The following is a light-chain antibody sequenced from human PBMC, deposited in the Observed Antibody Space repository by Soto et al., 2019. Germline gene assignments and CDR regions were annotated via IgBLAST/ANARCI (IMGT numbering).Light chain of an antibody. CDR3: QQYYNWPPLT. CDR1: QSVRSK. J-gene: IGKJ4*01. Sequence: EIVMTQSPAILSVSPGERATLSCRASQSVRSKLAWYQQKPGQAPRLLIYGASTRATGIAARFSGSGSGTEFTLTISSLQSEDFAVYYCQQYYNWPPLTFCGGTKVEIE. CDR2: GAS. V-gene: IGKV3-15*01.